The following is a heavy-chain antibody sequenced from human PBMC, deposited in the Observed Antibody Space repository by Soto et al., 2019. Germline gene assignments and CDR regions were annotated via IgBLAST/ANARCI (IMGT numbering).Heavy chain of an antibody. V-gene: IGHV1-46*03. CDR2: INPSGGST. CDR3: ARNRDSSGYFPPSGSDY. J-gene: IGHJ4*02. Sequence: ASVKVSCKAPGYTLTSYYMHWVRQAPGQGLEWMGIINPSGGSTNYAQKFQGRVTMTRDTSTSTVYMELSSLRSEDTAVYYCARNRDSSGYFPPSGSDYWGQGTLVTVSS. D-gene: IGHD3-22*01. CDR1: GYTLTSYY.